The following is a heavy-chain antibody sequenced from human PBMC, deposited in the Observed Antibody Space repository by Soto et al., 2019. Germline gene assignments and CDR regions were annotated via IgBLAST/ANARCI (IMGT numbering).Heavy chain of an antibody. CDR3: ARGNHRWLQLWYFDL. J-gene: IGHJ2*01. D-gene: IGHD5-12*01. CDR2: IIPIFGTV. Sequence: QVQLVQSGAEVKKPGSSVKVSCKASGGTFSNYPISWVRQAPGQGLEWMGGIIPIFGTVNYAQKFQGRVTITADEYTRTAYMELSSVRSEDTAVYYCARGNHRWLQLWYFDLWGRGTLVTVSS. V-gene: IGHV1-69*12. CDR1: GGTFSNYP.